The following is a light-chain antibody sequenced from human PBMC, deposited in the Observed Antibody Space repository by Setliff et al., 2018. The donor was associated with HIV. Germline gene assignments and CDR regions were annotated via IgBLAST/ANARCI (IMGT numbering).Light chain of an antibody. CDR3: LLYSAGTYV. CDR2: NTN. Sequence: VTQEPSLTVSPGGTVTLTCASSTGAVTSGYYPNWFKQKPGQAPRALIYNTNNKHPWTPARSSGSLLGGKAALTLSGVQPEDEADYYCLLYSAGTYVFGTGTKVTV. J-gene: IGLJ1*01. V-gene: IGLV7-43*01. CDR1: TGAVTSGYY.